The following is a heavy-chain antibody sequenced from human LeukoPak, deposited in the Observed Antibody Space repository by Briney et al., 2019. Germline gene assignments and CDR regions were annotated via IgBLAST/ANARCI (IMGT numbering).Heavy chain of an antibody. J-gene: IGHJ6*04. CDR3: AKDQFRPMVRGVITYYYHGMDV. D-gene: IGHD3-10*01. V-gene: IGHV3-30*18. CDR1: GFTFRGYG. CDR2: ISYDGRDK. Sequence: AGGSLRLSCAASGFTFRGYGMHWVRQAPGKGVEWVEVISYDGRDKYYADCVKGRFNVSRENYRNTLFLQMNSLRAEDTAVYYCAKDQFRPMVRGVITYYYHGMDVWGKGTTVTVSS.